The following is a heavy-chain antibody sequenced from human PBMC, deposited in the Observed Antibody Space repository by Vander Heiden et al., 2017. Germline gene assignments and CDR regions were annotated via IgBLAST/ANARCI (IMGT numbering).Heavy chain of an antibody. CDR2: ISGSGTTT. J-gene: IGHJ4*02. Sequence: EVQLLEPGGGLVRPGGSLRLSCAASGLTFSNYARTWVRRAPGKGLEWVSSISGSGTTTHYADSVKGRLTISRDNSKNTVYLQMNSLRVDDTAVYYCANGIAGGFDYWGQGTLVTVSS. CDR3: ANGIAGGFDY. D-gene: IGHD3-16*01. CDR1: GLTFSNYA. V-gene: IGHV3-23*01.